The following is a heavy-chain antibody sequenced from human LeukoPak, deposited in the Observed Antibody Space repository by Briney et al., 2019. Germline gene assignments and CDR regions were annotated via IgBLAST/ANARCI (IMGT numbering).Heavy chain of an antibody. CDR1: GGPISSSSYY. CDR2: INHSGST. J-gene: IGHJ4*02. V-gene: IGHV4-39*07. Sequence: SETLSLTCTVSGGPISSSSYYWSWIRQPPGKGLEWIGEINHSGSTYYNPSLKSRVTISVDTSKNQFSLELSSVTAADTAVYYCARGGVWELPIPFDYWGQGTLVTVSS. CDR3: ARGGVWELPIPFDY. D-gene: IGHD1-7*01.